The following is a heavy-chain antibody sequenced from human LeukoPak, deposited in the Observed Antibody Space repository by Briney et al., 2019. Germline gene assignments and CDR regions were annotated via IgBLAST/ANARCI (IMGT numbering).Heavy chain of an antibody. CDR2: INSDGSST. CDR1: GFTFSSYW. CDR3: AKLPDEYSSSSPGDY. J-gene: IGHJ4*02. Sequence: PGGSLRLSCAASGFTFSSYWMHWVRQAPGKGLVWFSRINSDGSSTSYADSVKGRFTISRDNAKNTLYLQMNSLRAEDTAVYYCAKLPDEYSSSSPGDYWGQGTLVTVSS. D-gene: IGHD6-6*01. V-gene: IGHV3-74*01.